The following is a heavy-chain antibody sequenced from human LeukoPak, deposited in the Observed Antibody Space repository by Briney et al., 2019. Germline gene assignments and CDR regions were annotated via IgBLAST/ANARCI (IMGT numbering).Heavy chain of an antibody. Sequence: SETLSLTCAVYGGSFSGYYWSWIRQPPGKGLEWIGEINHSGSTNYNPSLRSRVTISVDTSKNQFSLKLSSVTAADTAVYYCARVPKYFDLWGRGTLVTVSS. CDR2: INHSGST. CDR1: GGSFSGYY. V-gene: IGHV4-34*01. CDR3: ARVPKYFDL. J-gene: IGHJ2*01.